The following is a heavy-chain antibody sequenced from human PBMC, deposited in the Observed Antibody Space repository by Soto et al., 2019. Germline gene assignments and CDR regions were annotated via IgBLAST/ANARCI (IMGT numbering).Heavy chain of an antibody. CDR1: GFTFSSYS. CDR3: ARDVKYYDFWSCYSENNWFDP. J-gene: IGHJ5*02. D-gene: IGHD3-3*01. V-gene: IGHV3-48*01. CDR2: ISSSSSTI. Sequence: EVQLVESGGGLVQPGGSLRLSCAASGFTFSSYSMNWVRQAPGKGLEWVSYISSSSSTIYYADSVKGRFTISRDNAKNPLYLQMNSLRADETAVYYCARDVKYYDFWSCYSENNWFDPWGQGTLVTVSS.